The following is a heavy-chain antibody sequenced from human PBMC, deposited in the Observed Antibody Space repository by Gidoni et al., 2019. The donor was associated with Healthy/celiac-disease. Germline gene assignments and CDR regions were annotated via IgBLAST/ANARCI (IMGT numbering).Heavy chain of an antibody. D-gene: IGHD3-22*01. Sequence: QLQLQESGPGLVKPSETLSLTCPVSGVSISSSSYYWGWIRQPPGKGLEWIGSIYYSGRTYYNPSLKSRVTISVDTSKNQCSLKLSSVTAADTAVYYCAIVVVILDNWFDPWGQGTLVTVSS. CDR2: IYYSGRT. CDR3: AIVVVILDNWFDP. V-gene: IGHV4-39*01. J-gene: IGHJ5*02. CDR1: GVSISSSSYY.